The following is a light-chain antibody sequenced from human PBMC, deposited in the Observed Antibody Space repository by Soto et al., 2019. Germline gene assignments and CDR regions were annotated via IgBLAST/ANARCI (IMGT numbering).Light chain of an antibody. CDR3: SSHTPNITL. V-gene: IGLV2-14*03. Sequence: QSVLTQPASVSGSPGQSLTISCTGTSGDVDSHYVAWYQQHPNKAPKVLIYEGNNRPSCVSDRFSGSKSGNTASLTISGLQAEDEAYYYCSSHTPNITLFGGGTKLTVL. CDR1: SGDVDSHY. CDR2: EGN. J-gene: IGLJ2*01.